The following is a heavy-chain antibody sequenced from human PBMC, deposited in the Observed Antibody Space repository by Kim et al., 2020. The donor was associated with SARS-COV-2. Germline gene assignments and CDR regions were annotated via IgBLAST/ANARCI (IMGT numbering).Heavy chain of an antibody. V-gene: IGHV1-18*01. CDR2: ISAYNGNT. CDR1: GYTFTSYG. J-gene: IGHJ6*02. CDR3: ARRGSYSTYPYLDYGMDV. D-gene: IGHD3-10*01. Sequence: ASVKVSCKASGYTFTSYGISWVRQAPGQGLEWMGWISAYNGNTNYAQKLQGRVTMTTDTSTSTAYMELRSLRSDDTAVYYCARRGSYSTYPYLDYGMDVWGQGTTVTVSS.